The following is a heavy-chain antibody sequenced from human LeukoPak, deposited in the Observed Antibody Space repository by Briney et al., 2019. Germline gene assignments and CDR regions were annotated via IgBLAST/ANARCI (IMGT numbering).Heavy chain of an antibody. D-gene: IGHD3-3*01. V-gene: IGHV4-34*01. Sequence: SETLSLTCAVYGGSFSGYYWSWIRQPPGKGLEWIGEINHSGSTNYNPSLKSRVTISVDSSKNQFSLELSSVTAADTAVYYCARGTWFWSGYSSREQSGYMDVGGKGTTVTVSS. CDR3: ARGTWFWSGYSSREQSGYMDV. J-gene: IGHJ6*03. CDR1: GGSFSGYY. CDR2: INHSGST.